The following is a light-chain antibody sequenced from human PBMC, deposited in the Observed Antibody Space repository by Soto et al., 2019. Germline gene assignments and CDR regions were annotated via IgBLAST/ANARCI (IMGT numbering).Light chain of an antibody. V-gene: IGLV2-14*01. J-gene: IGLJ1*01. CDR3: SSYTNRTTLYV. CDR1: SSDVGSYNY. CDR2: EVS. Sequence: QSVLTQPASVSGSPGQSITISCTGTSSDVGSYNYVSWYQLHPGKAPKLMIYEVSNRPSGVSNRFSGSKSGDTASLTISGLQAEDEADYYCSSYTNRTTLYVFGTGTKVTVL.